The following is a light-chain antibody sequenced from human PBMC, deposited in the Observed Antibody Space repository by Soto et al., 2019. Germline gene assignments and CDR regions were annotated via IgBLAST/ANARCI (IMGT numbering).Light chain of an antibody. CDR1: SSDVGGYNY. Sequence: QSVLTQPRSVSGSPGQSVTISCTGTSSDVGGYNYVSWYQQHPGKAPKLMIYDGSKRPSGVPDRFSGSKSGNTASLTISGLQAEDEADYYCCSYAGSYTLEVFGGGTQLTVL. J-gene: IGLJ2*01. CDR2: DGS. CDR3: CSYAGSYTLEV. V-gene: IGLV2-11*01.